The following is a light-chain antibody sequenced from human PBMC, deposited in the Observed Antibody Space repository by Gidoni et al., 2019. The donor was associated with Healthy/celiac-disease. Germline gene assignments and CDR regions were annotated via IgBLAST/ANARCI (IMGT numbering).Light chain of an antibody. Sequence: DIHLTQSPSFLSASIGDRVTITCRASQNIDSYLSWYQQKPGEAPKLLIYAASTFQSGVPSRFSGSGSGTGFTLTISSLQPEDFATYYCQQVNNYPFTFGPGTKVDDK. CDR2: AAS. V-gene: IGKV1-9*01. CDR3: QQVNNYPFT. J-gene: IGKJ3*01. CDR1: QNIDSY.